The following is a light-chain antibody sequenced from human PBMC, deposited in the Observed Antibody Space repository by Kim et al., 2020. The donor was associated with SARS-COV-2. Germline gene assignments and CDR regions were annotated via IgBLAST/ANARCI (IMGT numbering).Light chain of an antibody. CDR3: QVWDSSSVHVV. Sequence: SYELTQPTSVSVAPGKTATVTCGGNNIGSKSAHWYQQKPGQAPLLVLYGHNHRPSGIPERFSGSISGNTATLTITRVEAGDEATYYCQVWDSSSVHVVFGGGTQLTVL. CDR2: GHN. CDR1: NIGSKS. J-gene: IGLJ2*01. V-gene: IGLV3-21*03.